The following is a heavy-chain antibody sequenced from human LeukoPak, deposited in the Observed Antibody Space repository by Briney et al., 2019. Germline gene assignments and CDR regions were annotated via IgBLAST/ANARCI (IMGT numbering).Heavy chain of an antibody. J-gene: IGHJ4*02. CDR2: MNPNSGNT. CDR3: ARSGQRGIAAADY. D-gene: IGHD6-13*01. V-gene: IGHV1-8*03. Sequence: ASVKVSCKASGYTFTGYYMHWVRQATGQGLEWMGWMNPNSGNTGYAQKFQGRVTITRNTSISTAYMELSSLRSEDTAVYYCARSGQRGIAAADYWGQGTLVTVSS. CDR1: GYTFTGYY.